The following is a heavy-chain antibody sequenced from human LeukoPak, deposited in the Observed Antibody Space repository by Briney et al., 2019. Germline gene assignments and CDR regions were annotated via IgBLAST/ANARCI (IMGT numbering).Heavy chain of an antibody. D-gene: IGHD1-7*01. V-gene: IGHV1-2*02. Sequence: ASVKVSCKASGYTFTGYYMHWVRQAPGQGLEWMGWINPNSGGTNYAQKFQGRVTMTRDTSISTAYMELSRLRSDDTAVYYCARDHRITGTTNAFDIWGQGTMVTVSS. CDR1: GYTFTGYY. CDR3: ARDHRITGTTNAFDI. CDR2: INPNSGGT. J-gene: IGHJ3*02.